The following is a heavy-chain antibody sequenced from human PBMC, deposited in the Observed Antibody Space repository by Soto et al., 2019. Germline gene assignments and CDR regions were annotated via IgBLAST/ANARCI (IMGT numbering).Heavy chain of an antibody. CDR3: ARRIVATETFAY. V-gene: IGHV4-59*08. Sequence: LEALSLTFSASCGSLGIYYLRFTLQPPGKGLEWIGYIYYAGSTKYSPSLNSRVTISVDTSKYQFSLTVTSVTAAYAAVYYCARRIVATETFAYWGQGTLVTVSS. J-gene: IGHJ4*02. CDR1: CGSLGIYY. CDR2: IYYAGST. D-gene: IGHD5-12*01.